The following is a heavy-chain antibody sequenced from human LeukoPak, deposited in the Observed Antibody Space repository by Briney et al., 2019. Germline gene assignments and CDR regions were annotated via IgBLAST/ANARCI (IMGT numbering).Heavy chain of an antibody. CDR3: VKSPEYSHGRLEW. CDR2: ISAYNGHT. CDR1: GYTFTSYG. D-gene: IGHD5-18*01. Sequence: ASVKVSCKASGYTFTSYGINWVRQAPGQGLEWMGWISAYNGHTNYAQKFQGRVTMTTDTSTSTAYMELSSLRAEDTAVYYCVKSPEYSHGRLEWWGQGTLVTVS. J-gene: IGHJ4*02. V-gene: IGHV1-18*01.